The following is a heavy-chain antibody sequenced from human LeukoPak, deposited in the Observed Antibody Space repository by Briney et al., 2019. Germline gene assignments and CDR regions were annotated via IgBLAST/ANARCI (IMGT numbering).Heavy chain of an antibody. V-gene: IGHV4-39*07. J-gene: IGHJ3*02. CDR2: IYYSGST. CDR1: GGSISRSSYY. Sequence: SETLSLTCTVSGGSISRSSYYWGWIRQPPGKGLEWIGSIYYSGSTYYNPSLKSRVTISVDMSKNQFSLKLSSVTAADTAVYYCARDSIWGQGTMVTVSS. CDR3: ARDSI.